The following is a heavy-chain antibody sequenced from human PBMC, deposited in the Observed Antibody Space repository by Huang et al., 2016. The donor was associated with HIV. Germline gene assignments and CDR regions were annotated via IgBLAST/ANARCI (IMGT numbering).Heavy chain of an antibody. CDR1: GFTFNKFD. D-gene: IGHD1-26*01. Sequence: QVQLVESGGGVVQPGRSLRLSCAAFGFTFNKFDMHWVRQAPGKGVEWVAIISDDGSSKYHADYVKGRFTISRDNSKNTVYLQMNSLRVEDTAVYYCAKDGRGSGTYYDYFEYWGQGTLVTVSS. J-gene: IGHJ4*02. CDR2: ISDDGSSK. CDR3: AKDGRGSGTYYDYFEY. V-gene: IGHV3-30*18.